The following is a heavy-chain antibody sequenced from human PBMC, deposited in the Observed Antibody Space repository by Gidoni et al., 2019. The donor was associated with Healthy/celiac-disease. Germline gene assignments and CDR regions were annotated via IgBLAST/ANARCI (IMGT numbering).Heavy chain of an antibody. CDR3: ARHPQWLVPFDY. Sequence: QLQLQESGPGLVKPSETLSLTCTASGGSISSSSYSWGWIRPPPGKVLEWIGSIYYSGSTYSNPSLKSRVTISVDTSKSQFSLKLSSVTAADAAVYYCARHPQWLVPFDYWGQGTLVTVSS. V-gene: IGHV4-39*01. D-gene: IGHD6-19*01. CDR2: IYYSGST. J-gene: IGHJ4*02. CDR1: GGSISSSSYS.